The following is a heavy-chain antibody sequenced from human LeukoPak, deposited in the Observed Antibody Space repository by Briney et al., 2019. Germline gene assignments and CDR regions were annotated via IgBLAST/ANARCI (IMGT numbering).Heavy chain of an antibody. Sequence: SETLSLTCTVSGGSISDYYWNWIRQPPGKGLEWIGYIYYSGSTNYNPSLKSRVTMSLDTSKNQFSLRLISVTAADTAMYYCARVGDYALKDWGQGTLVTVSS. CDR2: IYYSGST. V-gene: IGHV4-59*12. J-gene: IGHJ4*02. CDR3: ARVGDYALKD. D-gene: IGHD3-16*01. CDR1: GGSISDYY.